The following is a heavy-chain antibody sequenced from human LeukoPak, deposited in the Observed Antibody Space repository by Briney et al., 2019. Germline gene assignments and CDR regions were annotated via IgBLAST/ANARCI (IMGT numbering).Heavy chain of an antibody. Sequence: GGPLRLSCAASGFTFSSYSMNWVRQAPGKGLEWVSSIRSSSTDTFYADSVKGRFTISRDNAKKSLYLQMNGLRAEDTAVYYCARVGVAVAGDYWYFDLWGRGTLVTVSS. J-gene: IGHJ2*01. D-gene: IGHD6-19*01. CDR1: GFTFSSYS. CDR3: ARVGVAVAGDYWYFDL. CDR2: IRSSSTDT. V-gene: IGHV3-21*01.